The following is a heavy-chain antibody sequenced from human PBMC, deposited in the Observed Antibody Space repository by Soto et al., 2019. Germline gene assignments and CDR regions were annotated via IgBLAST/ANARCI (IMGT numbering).Heavy chain of an antibody. CDR1: GYTFTTYG. CDR2: ISAYNGNT. J-gene: IGHJ5*02. CDR3: ARFYASGSYPYDP. D-gene: IGHD3-10*01. Sequence: ASVKVSCKASGYTFTTYGISWVRQAPGQGLEWMGWISAYNGNTNYAQNLQGRVTMTTDTSTSTAYMELRSLRSDDTAVYYCARFYASGSYPYDPWGQGTLVTVSS. V-gene: IGHV1-18*01.